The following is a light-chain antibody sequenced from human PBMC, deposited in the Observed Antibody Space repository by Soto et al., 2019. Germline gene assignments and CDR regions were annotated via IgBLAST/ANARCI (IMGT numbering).Light chain of an antibody. J-gene: IGKJ4*01. CDR2: GAS. CDR3: QQYDSSPT. Sequence: EIVLTQSPGTLSLSPGERATLSCRASQSVSSGYLAWYQQKPGQAPRLLIYGASSRATGIPARFSGSRSGTDFTLTISRLEPEDFAVYYCQQYDSSPTFGGGTKVEIK. V-gene: IGKV3-20*01. CDR1: QSVSSGY.